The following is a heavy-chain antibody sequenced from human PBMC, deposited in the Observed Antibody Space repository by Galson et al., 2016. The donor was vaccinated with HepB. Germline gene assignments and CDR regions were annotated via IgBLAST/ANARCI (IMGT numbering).Heavy chain of an antibody. D-gene: IGHD3-3*01. V-gene: IGHV3-23*01. CDR2: ITASGHNT. CDR3: AKVGRFWADNDMDG. Sequence: SLRLSCAASGFTFDSYAMSWVRQAPGKGLEWVSAITASGHNTYYIGSVKGRFTISRDSSKNTLYLQMSSLRVEDTAVYYCAKVGRFWADNDMDGWGQGTTVIVSS. CDR1: GFTFDSYA. J-gene: IGHJ6*02.